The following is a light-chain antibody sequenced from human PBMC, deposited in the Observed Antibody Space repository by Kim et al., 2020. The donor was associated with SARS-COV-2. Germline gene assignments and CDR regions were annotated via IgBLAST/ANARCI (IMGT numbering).Light chain of an antibody. V-gene: IGKV3-20*01. J-gene: IGKJ1*01. Sequence: SPGERATRSCWASQSVSSSYLAWYQQKPGQAPRLLIYGASSRATGIPDRFSGSGSGTDFTLTISRLEPEDFAVYYCQQYGSSPRTFGQGTKVDIK. CDR2: GAS. CDR1: QSVSSSY. CDR3: QQYGSSPRT.